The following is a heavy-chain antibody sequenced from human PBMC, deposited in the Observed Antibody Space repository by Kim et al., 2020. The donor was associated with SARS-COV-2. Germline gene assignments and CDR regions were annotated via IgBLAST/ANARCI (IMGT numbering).Heavy chain of an antibody. V-gene: IGHV4-39*01. CDR2: IYYSGST. J-gene: IGHJ6*02. Sequence: SETLSLTCTVSGGSISSSSYYWGWIRQPPGKGLEWIGSIYYSGSTYYNPSLKSRVTISVDTSKNQFSLKLSSVTAADTAVYYCARRFNGVATTFYYYYYGMDVWGQGTTVTVSS. CDR1: GGSISSSSYY. D-gene: IGHD5-12*01. CDR3: ARRFNGVATTFYYYYYGMDV.